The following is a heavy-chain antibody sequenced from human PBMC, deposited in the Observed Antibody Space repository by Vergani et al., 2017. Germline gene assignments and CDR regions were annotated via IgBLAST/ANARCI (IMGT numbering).Heavy chain of an antibody. V-gene: IGHV1-69*09. CDR3: ATVPYGYSSYTWFDP. J-gene: IGHJ5*02. Sequence: QVQLVQSGAEVKKPGSSVKVSCKASGGTFSSYAISWVRQAPGQGLEWMGRIIPILGIANYAQKFQGRVTMTEYTSNDTAYMDLSSLRSEDTAVYYCATVPYGYSSYTWFDPWGQGTLVTVSS. D-gene: IGHD5-18*01. CDR1: GGTFSSYA. CDR2: IIPILGIA.